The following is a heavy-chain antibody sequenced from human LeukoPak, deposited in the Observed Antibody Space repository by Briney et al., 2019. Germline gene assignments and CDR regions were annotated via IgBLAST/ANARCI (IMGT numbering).Heavy chain of an antibody. CDR1: GFTFSSYW. CDR2: IKQDGSEK. V-gene: IGHV3-7*01. CDR3: ARDWYYYGSSGYSLFDY. Sequence: PGGSLRLSCAASGFTFSSYWMSWVRQAPGKGLEWVANIKQDGSEKYYVDSVKGRFTISRDNAKNSLYLQMNSLRAEDTAVYYCARDWYYYGSSGYSLFDYWGQGTLVTVSS. J-gene: IGHJ4*02. D-gene: IGHD3-22*01.